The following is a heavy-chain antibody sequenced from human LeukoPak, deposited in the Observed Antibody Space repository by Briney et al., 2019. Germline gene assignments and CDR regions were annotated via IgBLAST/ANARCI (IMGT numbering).Heavy chain of an antibody. V-gene: IGHV1-24*01. J-gene: IGHJ4*02. Sequence: ASVKVSCKVSGYTLTELSMHWVRQAPGKGLEWMGGFDPEDGETIYAQKFQGRVTMTEDTSTDTAYMELSSLRSEDTAVYYCATWYYYDSSGYYYFDYWGQETLVTVSS. CDR3: ATWYYYDSSGYYYFDY. D-gene: IGHD3-22*01. CDR2: FDPEDGET. CDR1: GYTLTELS.